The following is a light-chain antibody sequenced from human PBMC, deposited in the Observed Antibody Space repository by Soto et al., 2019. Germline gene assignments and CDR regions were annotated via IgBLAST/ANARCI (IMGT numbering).Light chain of an antibody. CDR2: DVN. CDR1: SSDFGGYNN. CDR3: SSDTSSSTVV. Sequence: QSVLTQPASVAGSPGQWITISCTGTSSDFGGYNNVSWYQQHPGKAPTLMIYDVNNRPSGVSNRFSGAKSGNTASRTISVLQAEYEADYYCSSDTSSSTVVFGTGTKVTV. V-gene: IGLV2-14*01. J-gene: IGLJ3*02.